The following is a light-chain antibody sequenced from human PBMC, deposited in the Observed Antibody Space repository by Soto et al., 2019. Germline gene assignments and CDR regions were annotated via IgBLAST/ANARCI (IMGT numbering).Light chain of an antibody. J-gene: IGLJ2*01. Sequence: QSALNQPASVSGSPGQSITISCTGTSSDVGSYNLVSWYQQHPGKAPKLMIYEVSKRPSGVSNRFSGSKSGNTASLTISGLQAEDEADYYCCSYAGRGVVFGGGTKLTVL. CDR3: CSYAGRGVV. V-gene: IGLV2-23*02. CDR2: EVS. CDR1: SSDVGSYNL.